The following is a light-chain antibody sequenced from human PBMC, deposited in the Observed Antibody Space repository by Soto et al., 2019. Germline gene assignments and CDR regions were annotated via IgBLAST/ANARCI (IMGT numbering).Light chain of an antibody. CDR2: KVS. Sequence: DVVMTQSPLSLPVTLGQPASISCRSSQSLVYSDGNTYLNWFQQRPGQSPRRLIYKVSNRDSGVPDRFSGSGSGTDFTLKISRVEAEDVGVYYCMQDTHWPYTFGRGTKLEIK. J-gene: IGKJ2*01. V-gene: IGKV2-30*01. CDR3: MQDTHWPYT. CDR1: QSLVYSDGNTY.